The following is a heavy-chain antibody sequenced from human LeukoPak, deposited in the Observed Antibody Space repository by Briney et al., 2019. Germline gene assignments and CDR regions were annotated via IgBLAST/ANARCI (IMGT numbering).Heavy chain of an antibody. J-gene: IGHJ6*02. CDR1: GFTFSSYA. V-gene: IGHV3-23*01. CDR3: ARGGRTTWHGMDV. CDR2: ISGSGGST. D-gene: IGHD4-17*01. Sequence: GGSLRLSCAASGFTFSSYAMSWVRQAPGRGLGWVSAISGSGGSTYYADSVKGRFTISRDNSKNTLYLQMNSLRAEDTAVYYCARGGRTTWHGMDVWGQGTTVTVSS.